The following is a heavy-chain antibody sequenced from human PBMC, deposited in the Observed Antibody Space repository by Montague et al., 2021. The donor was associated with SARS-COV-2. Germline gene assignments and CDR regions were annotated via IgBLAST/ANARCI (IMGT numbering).Heavy chain of an antibody. Sequence: SLRLSCAASGFTFSNYDMHWVRQAPGKGPEWISYICNSAYNTSYADSVKGRFTISRDNAKNSLYLQMDSLRLEDTAVYYCTRDYYSSVGDGIDVWGQGTKVTVSS. J-gene: IGHJ3*01. CDR3: TRDYYSSVGDGIDV. CDR2: ICNSAYNT. D-gene: IGHD2-2*01. V-gene: IGHV3-48*03. CDR1: GFTFSNYD.